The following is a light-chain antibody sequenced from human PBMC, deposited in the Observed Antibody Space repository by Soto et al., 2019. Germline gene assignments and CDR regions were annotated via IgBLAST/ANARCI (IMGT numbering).Light chain of an antibody. J-gene: IGLJ1*01. CDR2: DVI. CDR1: SSDVGRYNY. Sequence: QSVLTQPASVSGSPGQSITISCTGTSSDVGRYNYVSWYQQHPGKAPTLIIYDVINRPSGVSHRFSASKSGNTASLTISGLQAEDEADYYCTPYTTSATYVIGTGTKVTVL. CDR3: TPYTTSATYV. V-gene: IGLV2-14*03.